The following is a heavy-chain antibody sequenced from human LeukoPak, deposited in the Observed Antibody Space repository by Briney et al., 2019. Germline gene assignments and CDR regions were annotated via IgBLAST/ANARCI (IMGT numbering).Heavy chain of an antibody. J-gene: IGHJ4*02. D-gene: IGHD3-10*01. CDR2: IYHGGTT. Sequence: SETLSVTCSVSGGPLSTYTWSWVRQSPGKGLEWIGYIYHGGTTNYSPSLKSRATISAHTARNQFSLRLRSVTAADTAIYYCARDTSVGSGMQYWGQGTLVSVSS. CDR3: ARDTSVGSGMQY. CDR1: GGPLSTYT. V-gene: IGHV4-59*01.